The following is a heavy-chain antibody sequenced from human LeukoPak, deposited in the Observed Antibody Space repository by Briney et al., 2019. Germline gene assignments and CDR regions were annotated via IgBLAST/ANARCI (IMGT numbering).Heavy chain of an antibody. CDR1: GFTFSSYW. J-gene: IGHJ4*02. D-gene: IGHD2-15*01. V-gene: IGHV3-74*01. CDR2: INSDGSST. CDR3: ARDGRDHCSGGSCWEPKPNFDY. Sequence: GGSLRLSCAASGFTFSSYWMHWVRQAPGKGLVWVSGINSDGSSTRYADSVKGRFTISRDNAKNTLYLQVNSLRAEDTAVYYCARDGRDHCSGGSCWEPKPNFDYWGQGTLVTVSS.